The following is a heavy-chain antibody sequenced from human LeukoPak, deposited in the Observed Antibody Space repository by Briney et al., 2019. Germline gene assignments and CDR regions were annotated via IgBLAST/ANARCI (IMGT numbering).Heavy chain of an antibody. J-gene: IGHJ3*02. Sequence: PSETLSLTCTVSGGSVSSSNYYWGWIRQPPGKGLEWIGTIYYSGSTLYNSSLTSRVTISVDTSKNQFSLRLNSVTAADTAVYYCARQLGAYSYPFDIWGHGTKVTVSS. CDR1: GGSVSSSNYY. D-gene: IGHD3-16*01. CDR2: IYYSGST. V-gene: IGHV4-39*01. CDR3: ARQLGAYSYPFDI.